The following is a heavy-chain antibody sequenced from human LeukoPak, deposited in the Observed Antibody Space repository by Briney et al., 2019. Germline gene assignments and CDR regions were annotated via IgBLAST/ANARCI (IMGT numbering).Heavy chain of an antibody. Sequence: GGSLRLSCAASGFTFRNYAMSWVRQAPGKGLEWVSGIGVSGGSTYYADSVKGRFTISRDNSKNTLYLQMNSLRAEDTAVYYCAKVNYGSIHAFDIWGQGTMVTVSS. CDR3: AKVNYGSIHAFDI. CDR1: GFTFRNYA. J-gene: IGHJ3*02. D-gene: IGHD3-10*01. V-gene: IGHV3-23*01. CDR2: IGVSGGST.